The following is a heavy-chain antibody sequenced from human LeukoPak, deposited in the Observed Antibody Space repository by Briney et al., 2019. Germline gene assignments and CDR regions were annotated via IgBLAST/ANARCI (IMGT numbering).Heavy chain of an antibody. Sequence: ASETLSLTCTASGGSINSYYWSWIRQPPGRGLEWIGSIHYSGSTSYNPSLRSRVTISVDKSKNQFLLKLSSVTATDTAVYYCARRVHSSSWSSYFDYWGLETLVTVSS. V-gene: IGHV4-59*01. CDR3: ARRVHSSSWSSYFDY. D-gene: IGHD6-13*01. J-gene: IGHJ4*02. CDR1: GGSINSYY. CDR2: IHYSGST.